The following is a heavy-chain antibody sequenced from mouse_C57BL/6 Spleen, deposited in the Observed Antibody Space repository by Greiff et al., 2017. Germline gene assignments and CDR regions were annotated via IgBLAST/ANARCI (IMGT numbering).Heavy chain of an antibody. CDR2: ILPGSGST. V-gene: IGHV1-9*01. CDR3: ARSAYGIFDY. CDR1: GYTFTGYW. J-gene: IGHJ2*01. Sequence: QVQLKESGAELMKPGASVKLSCKATGYTFTGYWIEWVKQRPGHGLEWIGEILPGSGSTNYNEKFKGKATFTADPSSNTAYMQLSSLTTEDSAIYYCARSAYGIFDYWGQGTTLTVSS. D-gene: IGHD2-1*01.